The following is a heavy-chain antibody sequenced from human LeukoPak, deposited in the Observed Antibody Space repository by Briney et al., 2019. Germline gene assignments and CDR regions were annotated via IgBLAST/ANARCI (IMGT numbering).Heavy chain of an antibody. J-gene: IGHJ4*02. CDR3: ARDQEGFDY. CDR2: IYPRDGST. V-gene: IGHV1-46*01. CDR1: VYTFTSNY. Sequence: ASVKVSCKASVYTFTSNYIHWVRQAPGQGLEWMGMIYPRDGSTSYAQKFQGRVTVTRDTSTSTVHMELSGLRSEDTAVYYCARDQEGFDYWGQGTLVTVSS.